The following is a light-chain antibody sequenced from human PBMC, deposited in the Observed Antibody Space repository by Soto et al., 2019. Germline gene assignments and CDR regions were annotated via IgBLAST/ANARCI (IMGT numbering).Light chain of an antibody. Sequence: IHMTHSPSTLSASVLDRVTITFRASQSISTFLNWYQQKPGKAPNLLIYAASGLQSGVPSRFSGSGSGADFTLTISSLQPEDVATYYCQQYAHLLTFGGGTKVDIK. V-gene: IGKV1-39*01. CDR1: QSISTF. J-gene: IGKJ4*01. CDR2: AAS. CDR3: QQYAHLLT.